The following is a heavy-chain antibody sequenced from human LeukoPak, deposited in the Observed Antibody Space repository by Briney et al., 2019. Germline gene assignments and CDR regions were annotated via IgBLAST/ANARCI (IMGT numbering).Heavy chain of an antibody. CDR1: GYTFTYYY. D-gene: IGHD3-22*01. V-gene: IGHV1-46*01. CDR3: ARSTRMGYYES. CDR2: INPSGGST. J-gene: IGHJ5*02. Sequence: ASVKVSCKASGYTFTYYYIHWMRQAPGQGLEWMGIINPSGGSTSYAQKFQGRVTMTRDMSASTVYMELSSLRSEDTAVYFCARSTRMGYYESWGQGTLVTVSS.